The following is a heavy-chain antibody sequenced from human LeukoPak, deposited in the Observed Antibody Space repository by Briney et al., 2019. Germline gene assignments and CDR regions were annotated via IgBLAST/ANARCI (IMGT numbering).Heavy chain of an antibody. J-gene: IGHJ4*02. CDR1: GGSLSGYY. D-gene: IGHD4-17*01. CDR2: INHSGSA. CDR3: ARGQGTVTTH. V-gene: IGHV4-34*01. Sequence: SETLSLTCAVSGGSLSGYYWTWIRQPPGKGLEWIGEINHSGSANYNPSLMSRVTISLDTSKNHFTLNLSSVTAADTAVYYCARGQGTVTTHWGQGTLVTVSS.